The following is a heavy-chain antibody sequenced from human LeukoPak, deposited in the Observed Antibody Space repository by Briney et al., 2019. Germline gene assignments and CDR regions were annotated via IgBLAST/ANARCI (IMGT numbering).Heavy chain of an antibody. CDR2: IYYSGST. V-gene: IGHV4-59*01. D-gene: IGHD6-13*01. J-gene: IGHJ5*02. Sequence: SGTLSLTCTVSGVSPSSYYWSCVREPPGKGLEWSGYIYYSGSTNYNPSPKSRVTISVDTSKNQFSLKLSSVTAADTAVYYCARDLAAAAGYWFDPWGQGTLVTVSS. CDR3: ARDLAAAAGYWFDP. CDR1: GVSPSSYY.